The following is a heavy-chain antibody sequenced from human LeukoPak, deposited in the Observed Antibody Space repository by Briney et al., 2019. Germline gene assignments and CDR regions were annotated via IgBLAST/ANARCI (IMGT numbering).Heavy chain of an antibody. CDR2: IHAHGIF. Sequence: SETLSLTCAVHGGSLDDYCCSWLRQPPGKGLEWIGEIHAHGIFYYNSCLTSRVTISIDTSKSQFSLMLPSVTAADTAFYYCARGSDRSKAGDLWGQGSLVIVSS. D-gene: IGHD2-21*02. V-gene: IGHV4-34*01. CDR1: GGSLDDYC. CDR3: ARGSDRSKAGDL. J-gene: IGHJ5*02.